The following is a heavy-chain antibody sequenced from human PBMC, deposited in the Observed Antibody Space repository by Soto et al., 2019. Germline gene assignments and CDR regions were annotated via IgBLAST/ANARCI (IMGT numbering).Heavy chain of an antibody. V-gene: IGHV3-53*01. CDR3: AKHGDTICSYPKYFDY. Sequence: PGGSLRLSCAASGFTFSSNYMSWVRQAPGKGLEWVSVIYSGGSTYYADSVKGRITISRDNSNTALYLQRNRLRADDTAVYYCAKHGDTICSYPKYFDYWGQGTLVTVSS. CDR1: GFTFSSNY. J-gene: IGHJ4*02. CDR2: IYSGGST. D-gene: IGHD1-26*01.